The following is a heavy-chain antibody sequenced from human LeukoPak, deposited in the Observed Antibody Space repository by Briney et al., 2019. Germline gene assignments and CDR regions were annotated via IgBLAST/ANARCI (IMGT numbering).Heavy chain of an antibody. V-gene: IGHV1-18*01. CDR1: GYTFTSYG. Sequence: ASVTVSCKASGYTFTSYGISWVRQAPGQGLEWMGWISAYNGNTNYAQKFQGRVTMTEDTSTDTAYMELSSLRSEDTAVYYCATDGHSSSWEFDYWGQGTLVTVSS. CDR3: ATDGHSSSWEFDY. CDR2: ISAYNGNT. D-gene: IGHD6-13*01. J-gene: IGHJ4*02.